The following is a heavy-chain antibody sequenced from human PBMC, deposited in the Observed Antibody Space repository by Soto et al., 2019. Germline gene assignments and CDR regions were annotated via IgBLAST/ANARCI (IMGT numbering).Heavy chain of an antibody. CDR1: RYTFTTYG. CDR3: AVGPASGEFDY. D-gene: IGHD3-3*01. Sequence: GASVKVSCKASRYTFTTYGMHWVRQAPGQRLEWMGWVNTGNGNTAYSQKFQGRVTITRDTSASTGYMELSSLSSEDMAVYYCAVGPASGEFDYWGQGTLVTVSS. J-gene: IGHJ4*02. CDR2: VNTGNGNT. V-gene: IGHV1-3*04.